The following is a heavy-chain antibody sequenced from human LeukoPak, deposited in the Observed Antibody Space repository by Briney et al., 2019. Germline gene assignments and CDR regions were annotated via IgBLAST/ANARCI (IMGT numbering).Heavy chain of an antibody. D-gene: IGHD4-17*01. CDR3: ATTPSRTTVTTFDY. V-gene: IGHV1-24*01. J-gene: IGHJ4*02. CDR1: GYTLTELS. CDR2: FDPEDGET. Sequence: ASVKVSCKVSGYTLTELSMHWVRQAPGKGLEWMGGFDPEDGETIYAQKFQGRVTMTEDTSTDTAYMELSSLRSEDTAVYYCATTPSRTTVTTFDYWGQGTLVTVSS.